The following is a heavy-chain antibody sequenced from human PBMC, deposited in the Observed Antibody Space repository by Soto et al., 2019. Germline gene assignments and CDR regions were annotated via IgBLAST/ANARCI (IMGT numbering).Heavy chain of an antibody. Sequence: ASVKVSCKASGYTFTSYDINWVLQATGQGLEWMGWMNPNSGNTGYAQKFQGRVTMTRNTSISTAYMELSSLRSEDTAVYYCARGGSNWNYAGWFDPWGQGTLVTVSS. J-gene: IGHJ5*02. V-gene: IGHV1-8*01. D-gene: IGHD1-7*01. CDR3: ARGGSNWNYAGWFDP. CDR2: MNPNSGNT. CDR1: GYTFTSYD.